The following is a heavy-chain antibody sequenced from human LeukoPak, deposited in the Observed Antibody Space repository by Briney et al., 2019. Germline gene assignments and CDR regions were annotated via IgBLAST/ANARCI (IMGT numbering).Heavy chain of an antibody. V-gene: IGHV3-23*01. J-gene: IGHJ4*02. D-gene: IGHD3-22*01. CDR2: ISGSGGST. CDR3: AKGRHYYDSSGYDDYFDY. CDR1: GFTFSSYG. Sequence: GGSLRLSCAASGFTFSSYGMRWVRQAPGKGLEWVSAISGSGGSTYYADSVKGRFTISRDNSKNTLFLQMNNLRAEDTAVYYGAKGRHYYDSSGYDDYFDYWGQGTLVTVSS.